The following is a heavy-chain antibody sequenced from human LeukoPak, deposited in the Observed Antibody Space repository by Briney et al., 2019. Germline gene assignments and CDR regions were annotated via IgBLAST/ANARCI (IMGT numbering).Heavy chain of an antibody. CDR2: ISSSGSSI. J-gene: IGHJ4*02. CDR1: VFTFSDYY. CDR3: ARDRPYSSGWYFDS. Sequence: PGGSLRLSYAPSVFTFSDYYMTWIRAAPGKGLEWVSYISSSGSSIYYADSVKGRFTISRDNAKNSLYLQMNSLRAEDTAVYYCARDRPYSSGWYFDSWGQGTLVTVSS. D-gene: IGHD6-19*01. V-gene: IGHV3-11*01.